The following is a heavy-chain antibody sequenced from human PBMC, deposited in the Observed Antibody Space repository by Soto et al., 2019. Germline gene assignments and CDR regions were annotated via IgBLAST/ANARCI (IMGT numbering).Heavy chain of an antibody. CDR3: ARDWSPGYSGYDFIV. CDR1: GYTFTSYA. V-gene: IGHV1-3*01. Sequence: QVQLVQSGAEVKKPGASVKVSCKASGYTFTSYAMHWVRQAPGQRLEWMGWINAGNGNTKYSQKFQGRVTITRDTSASTAYMELSRLRSEDTAVYYCARDWSPGYSGYDFIVWGQGTMVTVSS. D-gene: IGHD5-12*01. J-gene: IGHJ3*01. CDR2: INAGNGNT.